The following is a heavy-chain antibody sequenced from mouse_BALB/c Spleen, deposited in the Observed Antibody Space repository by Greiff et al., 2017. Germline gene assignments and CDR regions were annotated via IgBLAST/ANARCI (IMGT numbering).Heavy chain of an antibody. Sequence: VKLVESGPGLVQPSQSLSITCTVSGFSLTSYGVHWVRQSPGKGLEWLGVIWSGGSTDYNAAFISRLSISKDNSKSQVFFKMNSLQANDTAIYYCARTGDPYYAMDYWGQGTSVTVSS. V-gene: IGHV2-2*02. CDR1: GFSLTSYG. CDR3: ARTGDPYYAMDY. J-gene: IGHJ4*01. CDR2: IWSGGST.